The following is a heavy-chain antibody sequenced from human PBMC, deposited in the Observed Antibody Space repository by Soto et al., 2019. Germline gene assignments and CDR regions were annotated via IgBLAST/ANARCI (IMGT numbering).Heavy chain of an antibody. V-gene: IGHV1-8*01. CDR2: MNPNSGNT. CDR3: AKVSSSWYAGFFDL. D-gene: IGHD6-13*01. Sequence: EASVKVSCKASGYTFTSYDINWVRQAKGQGLEWMGWMNPNSGNTGYAQKFQGRVTMTRNTSMNTLYLQMNTLRAEDTAIYYCAKVSSSWYAGFFDLWGQGTLVTVSS. J-gene: IGHJ4*02. CDR1: GYTFTSYD.